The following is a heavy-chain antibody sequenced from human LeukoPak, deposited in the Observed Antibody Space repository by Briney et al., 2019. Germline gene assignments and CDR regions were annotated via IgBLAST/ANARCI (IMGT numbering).Heavy chain of an antibody. CDR2: IYHSGTT. Sequence: TSSETLSLTCTVSGYSISSGYYWGWIRQPPGEGLEWIGSIYHSGTTYYNPSLKSRVTISVDTSKNQFSLKLSSVTAADTAVYYCARVGGYDFWSGPPRDWGQGTLVTVSS. D-gene: IGHD3-3*01. J-gene: IGHJ4*02. V-gene: IGHV4-38-2*02. CDR1: GYSISSGYY. CDR3: ARVGGYDFWSGPPRD.